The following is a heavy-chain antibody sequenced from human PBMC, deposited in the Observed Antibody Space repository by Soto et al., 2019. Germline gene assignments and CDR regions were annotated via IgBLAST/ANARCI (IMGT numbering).Heavy chain of an antibody. Sequence: EVQLVESGGGLVQPGGSLRLSCAASGFSVTDNYLTWVRQAPGKGLDWVSVTYTGGTTLYADSVKGRFTVSRDISKNTLHLQMNNMSAADTATYFCARLVDSYGYDDNWFDPWGQGTLVTVSS. V-gene: IGHV3-66*04. J-gene: IGHJ5*02. CDR3: ARLVDSYGYDDNWFDP. CDR2: TYTGGTT. CDR1: GFSVTDNY. D-gene: IGHD5-18*01.